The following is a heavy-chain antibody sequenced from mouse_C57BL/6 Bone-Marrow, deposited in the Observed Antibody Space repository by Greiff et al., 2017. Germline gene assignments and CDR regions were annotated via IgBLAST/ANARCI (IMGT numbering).Heavy chain of an antibody. CDR2: IGPSDSYT. D-gene: IGHD2-14*01. CDR1: GYTFTSYW. CDR3: ARWYDGPHWYCDV. V-gene: IGHV1-59*01. Sequence: QVQLQQPGAELVRPGTSVKLSCKASGYTFTSYWMHWVKQRPGQGLEWIGVIGPSDSYTNYTKKFKGKATLTVDTSASTAYRQLSILTSEDSAVDYGARWYDGPHWYCDVWGTGTTVTVSS. J-gene: IGHJ1*03.